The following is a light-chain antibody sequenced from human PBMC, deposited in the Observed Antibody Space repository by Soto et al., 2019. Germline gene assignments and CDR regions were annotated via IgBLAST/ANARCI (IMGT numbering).Light chain of an antibody. Sequence: QSVLTQPPSASGTPGQRVTISCSGSSSNIGSNYVYWYQQLPGTAPKLLIYRNNQQPSGVPDRFSGSKSVTSASLAISGLRSEDEADYYCAAWDDSLSGVVFGGGTKLTVL. V-gene: IGLV1-47*01. J-gene: IGLJ2*01. CDR2: RNN. CDR1: SSNIGSNY. CDR3: AAWDDSLSGVV.